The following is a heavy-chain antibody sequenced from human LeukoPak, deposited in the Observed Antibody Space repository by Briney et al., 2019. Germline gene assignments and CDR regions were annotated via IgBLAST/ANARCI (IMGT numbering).Heavy chain of an antibody. CDR2: IYYSGST. J-gene: IGHJ4*02. CDR3: AREGYGGSLFDY. D-gene: IGHD4-23*01. CDR1: GGSISSYY. V-gene: IGHV4-59*01. Sequence: SETLSLTCTVSGGSISSYYWSWIRQPPGKGLEWIGYIYYSGSTNYNPSLKSRVTISVYTSKNQFSLKLSSVTAADTAVYYCAREGYGGSLFDYWGQGTLVTVSS.